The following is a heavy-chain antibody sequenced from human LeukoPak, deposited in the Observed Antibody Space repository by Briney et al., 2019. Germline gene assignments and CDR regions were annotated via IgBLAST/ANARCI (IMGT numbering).Heavy chain of an antibody. J-gene: IGHJ4*02. CDR2: ISGSGGST. CDR1: GFTFSSYA. CDR3: ATTRYYYDSSGYSNFDY. D-gene: IGHD3-22*01. V-gene: IGHV3-23*01. Sequence: GGSLRLSCAASGFTFSSYAMNWVRQAPGKGLEWISAISGSGGSTYYADSVKGRFTISRDNSKNTLYLQMNSLRAEDTAVYYCATTRYYYDSSGYSNFDYWGQGTLVTVSS.